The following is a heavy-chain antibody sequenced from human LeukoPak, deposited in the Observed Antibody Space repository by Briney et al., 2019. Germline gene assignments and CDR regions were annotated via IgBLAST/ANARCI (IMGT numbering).Heavy chain of an antibody. Sequence: SETLSLTCTVSGGSISSYYWSWIRQPPGKGPEWIGYIYYSGSTNYNPSLKSRVTISVDTSKNQFSLKLSSVTAADTAVYYCARGADSSGYYSIFYFDYWGQGTLVTVSS. CDR1: GGSISSYY. CDR3: ARGADSSGYYSIFYFDY. V-gene: IGHV4-59*01. D-gene: IGHD3-22*01. CDR2: IYYSGST. J-gene: IGHJ4*02.